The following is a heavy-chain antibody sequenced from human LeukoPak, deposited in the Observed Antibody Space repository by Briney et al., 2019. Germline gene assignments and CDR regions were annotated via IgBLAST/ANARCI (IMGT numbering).Heavy chain of an antibody. Sequence: ASVKVSCKASGYTFTSYGISWVRQAPGQGLEWMGWISAYNGNTNYAQKLQGRVTMTTDTSTSTAYMELRSLRSDDTAVYYCVHSSSWYRHFDYWGQGTLVTVSS. J-gene: IGHJ4*02. CDR3: VHSSSWYRHFDY. D-gene: IGHD6-13*01. CDR1: GYTFTSYG. V-gene: IGHV1-18*01. CDR2: ISAYNGNT.